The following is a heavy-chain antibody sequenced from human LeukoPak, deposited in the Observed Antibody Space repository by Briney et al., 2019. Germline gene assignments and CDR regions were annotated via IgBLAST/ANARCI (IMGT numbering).Heavy chain of an antibody. Sequence: PSETLSLTCTVSGGSISSYYWGWIRQPPGKGLEWIGSIYYSGSTYYNPSLKSRVTISVDTSKNQFSLKLSSVTAADTAVYYCAILVVTYDALDIWGQGTMVTVSS. V-gene: IGHV4-39*07. CDR2: IYYSGST. D-gene: IGHD2-8*02. J-gene: IGHJ3*02. CDR3: AILVVTYDALDI. CDR1: GGSISSYY.